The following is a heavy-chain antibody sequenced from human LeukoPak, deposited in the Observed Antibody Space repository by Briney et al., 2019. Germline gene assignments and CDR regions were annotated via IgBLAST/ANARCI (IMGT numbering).Heavy chain of an antibody. CDR3: ARGAVRGNSGFDP. J-gene: IGHJ5*02. V-gene: IGHV4-59*08. CDR2: NFYSGST. CDR1: GGSISSYY. Sequence: SETLSLTCTVSGGSISSYYWSWIRQPPGKGLEWIGYNFYSGSTNYNPSLKSRVSISVDTSKNQFSLKLSSVTAADTAVYYCARGAVRGNSGFDPWGQGTLVTVSS. D-gene: IGHD3-10*01.